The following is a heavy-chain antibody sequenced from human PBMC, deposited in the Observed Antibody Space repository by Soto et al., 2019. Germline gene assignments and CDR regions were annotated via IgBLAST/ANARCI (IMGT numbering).Heavy chain of an antibody. CDR3: ARRASR. D-gene: IGHD1-26*01. V-gene: IGHV3-48*03. CDR1: GFTFSSSE. CDR2: IHPSGQPI. Sequence: GGSLRLSCAVSGFTFSSSEMYWVRQAPGKGLEWISFIHPSGQPIFYADSVKGRFTISRDNANNSLFLQMNSLRAEDTAVYYCARRASRWGQGTMVTVSS. J-gene: IGHJ3*01.